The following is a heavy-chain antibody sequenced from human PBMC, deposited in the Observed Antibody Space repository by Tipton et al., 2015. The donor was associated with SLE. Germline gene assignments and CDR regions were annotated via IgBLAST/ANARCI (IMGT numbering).Heavy chain of an antibody. V-gene: IGHV4-38-2*01. CDR2: IYYSGST. CDR3: ARHFNEDYETSGSFDY. J-gene: IGHJ4*02. CDR1: GYSISKDYY. D-gene: IGHD3-22*01. Sequence: GLVKPSETLSLNCAVSGYSISKDYYWGWIRQSPGKGLEWIGYIYYSGSTDYNPSLKSRVTISIDTSKNQFSLKLRSMTAADTAVYYCARHFNEDYETSGSFDYWGPGTLVTVSS.